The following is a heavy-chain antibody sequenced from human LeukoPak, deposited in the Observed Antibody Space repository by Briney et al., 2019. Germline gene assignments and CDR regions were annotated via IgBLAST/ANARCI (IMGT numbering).Heavy chain of an antibody. D-gene: IGHD2-15*01. J-gene: IGHJ4*02. CDR3: ARGPGWNYFDY. V-gene: IGHV3-66*01. CDR2: LHRDGST. CDR1: GFTFRSYA. Sequence: GGSLRLSCAASGFTFRSYAMSWVRQAPGKGLEWVSYLHRDGSTYYADSVKDRFSISRDNSKNTVYLQMNSLRAEDTAVYYCARGPGWNYFDYWGQGTLVTVSS.